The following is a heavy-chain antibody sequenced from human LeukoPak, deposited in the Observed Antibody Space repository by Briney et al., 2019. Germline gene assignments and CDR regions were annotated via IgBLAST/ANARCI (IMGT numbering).Heavy chain of an antibody. V-gene: IGHV1-69*13. CDR3: ARMSLQSSDHLSSFFDY. CDR1: GGTFSSYA. D-gene: IGHD5-24*01. J-gene: IGHJ4*02. Sequence: SVKVSCKASGGTFSSYAISWVRQAPGQGLEWMGGIIPIFGTANYAQKFQGRVTITADESTSTAYMELSSLRSEDTAVYYCARMSLQSSDHLSSFFDYWSQGTLVTVSS. CDR2: IIPIFGTA.